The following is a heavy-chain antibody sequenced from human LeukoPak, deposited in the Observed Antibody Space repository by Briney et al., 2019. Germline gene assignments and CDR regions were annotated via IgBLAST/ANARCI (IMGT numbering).Heavy chain of an antibody. CDR1: GFTFSSYA. CDR2: IASDGRDK. J-gene: IGHJ4*02. CDR3: AKDRAVGSAIYDFDY. V-gene: IGHV3-30*18. D-gene: IGHD3-3*01. Sequence: PGRSLTLSCAASGFTFSSYAMHWVRQAPGKGLEWVAVIASDGRDKKYVDSVKGRFIISRDNSRNTLFLQMNSLRPEDTAVYYCAKDRAVGSAIYDFDYWGQGNLVTVSS.